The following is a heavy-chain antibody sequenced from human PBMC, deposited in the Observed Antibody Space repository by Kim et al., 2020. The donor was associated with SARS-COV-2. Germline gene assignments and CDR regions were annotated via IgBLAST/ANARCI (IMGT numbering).Heavy chain of an antibody. V-gene: IGHV3-23*01. Sequence: GGSLRLSCAASGFAISSSAMGWVRQAPGKGLEWVAAFSLSGDVTYYADSVKGRFTIFRDNSKNTLYLQMNSLRAEDTAVYYCAKTLTGYSLSWGQGTLVTVSS. J-gene: IGHJ5*02. CDR3: AKTLTGYSLS. D-gene: IGHD3-9*01. CDR2: FSLSGDVT. CDR1: GFAISSSA.